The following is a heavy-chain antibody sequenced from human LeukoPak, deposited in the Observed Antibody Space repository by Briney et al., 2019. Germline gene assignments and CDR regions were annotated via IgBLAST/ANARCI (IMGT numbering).Heavy chain of an antibody. CDR2: VSSRSSNI. CDR1: GFTFSHYT. V-gene: IGHV3-21*06. J-gene: IGHJ4*02. Sequence: GGSLTLSCAASGFTFSHYTMNWVRQAPGKGLEWVSSVSSRSSNIYYADSVKGRFTISRDNAGSSLYLQMNSLRADDTAVYYCARGGEGGRGVYFDFWGQGTLTTVSS. CDR3: ARGGEGGRGVYFDF. D-gene: IGHD3-16*01.